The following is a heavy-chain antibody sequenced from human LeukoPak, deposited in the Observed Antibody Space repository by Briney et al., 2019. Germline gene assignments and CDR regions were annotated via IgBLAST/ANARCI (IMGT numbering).Heavy chain of an antibody. CDR3: AKDAIYYDSSGFPYYFDY. Sequence: GGSLRLSCAASGFTFSSYGMHWVRQAPGKGQEWVAVISYDGSKKYYADSVKGRFTISRDNSKNTLYLQMNSLRAEDTAVYYCAKDAIYYDSSGFPYYFDYWGQGTLVTVSS. J-gene: IGHJ4*02. V-gene: IGHV3-30*18. CDR2: ISYDGSKK. D-gene: IGHD3-22*01. CDR1: GFTFSSYG.